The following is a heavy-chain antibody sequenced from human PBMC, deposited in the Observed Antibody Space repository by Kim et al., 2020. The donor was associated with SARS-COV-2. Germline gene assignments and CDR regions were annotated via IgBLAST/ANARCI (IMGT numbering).Heavy chain of an antibody. CDR1: GFTVSSNY. CDR2: IYSGGST. D-gene: IGHD6-25*01. V-gene: IGHV3-66*01. Sequence: GGSLRLSCAASGFTVSSNYMSWVRQAPGKGLEWVSVIYSGGSTYYADSVKGRFTISRDNSKNTLYLQMNSLRAEDTDVFYGASSTALDAFDIWGQGAMVT. J-gene: IGHJ3*02. CDR3: ASSTALDAFDI.